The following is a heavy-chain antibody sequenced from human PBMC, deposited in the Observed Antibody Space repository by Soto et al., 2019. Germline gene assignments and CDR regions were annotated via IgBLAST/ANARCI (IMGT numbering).Heavy chain of an antibody. V-gene: IGHV1-69*12. Sequence: QAQLVQSGAEVKKPGSSVKVSCKASGGTFSSYAISWVRQAPGQGLEWMGGIIPIFGTANYAQKFQGRVTITADESTSTAYMELSSLRSEDTAVYYCATKGYSYGLELWYFDLWGRGTLVTVSS. CDR1: GGTFSSYA. CDR3: ATKGYSYGLELWYFDL. J-gene: IGHJ2*01. CDR2: IIPIFGTA. D-gene: IGHD5-18*01.